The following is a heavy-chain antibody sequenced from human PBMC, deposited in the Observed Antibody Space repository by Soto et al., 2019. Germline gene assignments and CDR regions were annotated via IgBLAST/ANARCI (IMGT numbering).Heavy chain of an antibody. CDR1: GFTFSSYA. CDR2: ISGGGGST. J-gene: IGHJ4*02. D-gene: IGHD3-10*01. V-gene: IGHV3-23*01. CDR3: AKNGTHYYGSGSYYFDY. Sequence: GSLRLSCAASGFTFSSYAMGWVRQAPGKGLDWVSAISGGGGSTYYAASVKGRFTISRDNSKNTLILQMNSLRGEDTAIYYCAKNGTHYYGSGSYYFDYWGQGTLVTVSS.